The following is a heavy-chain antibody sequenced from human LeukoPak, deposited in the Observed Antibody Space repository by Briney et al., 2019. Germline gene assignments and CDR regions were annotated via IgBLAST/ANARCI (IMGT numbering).Heavy chain of an antibody. CDR2: ISGSGGST. CDR1: GFTFSSYA. CDR3: AKDRLHRPGIVATIEDY. Sequence: GGSLRLSCAASGFTFSSYAMSWVRQAPGKGLEWVSAISGSGGSTYYADSVKGRFTISRDNSKNTLYLQMNSLRAEDTAVYYCAKDRLHRPGIVATIEDYWGQGTLVTVSS. D-gene: IGHD5-12*01. J-gene: IGHJ4*02. V-gene: IGHV3-23*01.